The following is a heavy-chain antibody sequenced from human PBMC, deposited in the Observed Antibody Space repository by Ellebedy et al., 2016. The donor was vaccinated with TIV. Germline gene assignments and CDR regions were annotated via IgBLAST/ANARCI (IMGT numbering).Heavy chain of an antibody. CDR3: ARVPLRFLEWVFMDV. D-gene: IGHD3-3*01. CDR2: INPKSGGT. J-gene: IGHJ6*02. V-gene: IGHV1-2*04. Sequence: ASVKVSCKASGGTFSSYGINWVRQAPGQGLEWMGWINPKSGGTSYAQKFQDWVTMTRDTSVSTAYMELRRLRSDDTAVYYCARVPLRFLEWVFMDVWGQGTTVSVSS. CDR1: GGTFSSYG.